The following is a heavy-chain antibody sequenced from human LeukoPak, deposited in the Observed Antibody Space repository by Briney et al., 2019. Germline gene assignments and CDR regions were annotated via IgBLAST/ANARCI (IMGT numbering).Heavy chain of an antibody. CDR3: ARDGGGYSYGYFDY. CDR2: SSSSGSTI. J-gene: IGHJ4*02. D-gene: IGHD5-18*01. Sequence: GGSLRLSCAASGFTFSSYEMNWVRQAPGKGLEWVSYSSSSGSTIYYADSVKGRFTISRDNAKNSLYLQMHSLRAEDTAVYYCARDGGGYSYGYFDYWGQGTLVTVSS. CDR1: GFTFSSYE. V-gene: IGHV3-48*03.